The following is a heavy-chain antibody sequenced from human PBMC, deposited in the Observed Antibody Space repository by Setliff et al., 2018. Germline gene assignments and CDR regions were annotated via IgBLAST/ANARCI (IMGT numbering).Heavy chain of an antibody. V-gene: IGHV4-34*01. Sequence: SETLSLTCAVYGGSFSGCYWSWIRQPPGKGLEWIGEINHSGSTNYNPSLKSRVTISVDTSKNQFSLKLSSVTAADTAVYYCARGSNSIFYWFDPWGQGTLVTVSS. CDR2: INHSGST. J-gene: IGHJ5*02. CDR1: GGSFSGCY. CDR3: ARGSNSIFYWFDP. D-gene: IGHD4-4*01.